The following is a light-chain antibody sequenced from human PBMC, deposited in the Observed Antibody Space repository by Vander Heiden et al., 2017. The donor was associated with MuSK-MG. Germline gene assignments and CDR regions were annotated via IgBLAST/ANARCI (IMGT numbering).Light chain of an antibody. CDR2: GAS. V-gene: IGKV3-20*01. Sequence: EIVLTQSPGTLSLSPAERATLSCRASQSVSSSYLAWYQQKPGQAPRLLIYGASSRATGIPDRFSGSGSGTDFTLTISRLEPEDFAVYYCQQYGSSPPITFGQGTRLEIK. CDR3: QQYGSSPPIT. CDR1: QSVSSSY. J-gene: IGKJ5*01.